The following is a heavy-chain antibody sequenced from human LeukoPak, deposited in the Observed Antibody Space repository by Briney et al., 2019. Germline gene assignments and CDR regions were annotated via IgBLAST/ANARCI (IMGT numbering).Heavy chain of an antibody. CDR2: ISYDGSNK. V-gene: IGHV3-30*03. J-gene: IGHJ4*02. CDR3: AREIAAAGTGGFDY. CDR1: GFTFSSYG. Sequence: GGSLRLSCAASGFTFSSYGMHWGRQAPGKGLEWVAVISYDGSNKYYADSVKGRFTISRDNSKNTLYLQMNSLRAEDTAVYYCAREIAAAGTGGFDYWGQGTLVTVSS. D-gene: IGHD6-13*01.